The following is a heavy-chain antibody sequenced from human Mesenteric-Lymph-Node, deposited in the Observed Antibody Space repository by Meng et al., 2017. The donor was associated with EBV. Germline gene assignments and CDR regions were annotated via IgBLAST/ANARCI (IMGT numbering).Heavy chain of an antibody. V-gene: IGHV4-4*03. D-gene: IGHD3-16*01. CDR2: IFHSGGT. Sequence: QLQGAGPGRVKPPGTLSLTCAVSSGSISNSNWWSWVRQPPGKGLQWIGEIFHSGGTNYNPSLKSRVTISVDKSKNQFSLKVNSLTAADTAVYYCARITFGGAVGDWGQGTLVTVSS. CDR1: SGSISNSNW. J-gene: IGHJ4*02. CDR3: ARITFGGAVGD.